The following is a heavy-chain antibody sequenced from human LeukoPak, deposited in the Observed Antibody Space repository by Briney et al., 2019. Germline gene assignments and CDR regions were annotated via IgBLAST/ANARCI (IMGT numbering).Heavy chain of an antibody. CDR1: GNYW. J-gene: IGHJ4*02. CDR3: VSFYETY. Sequence: GGSLRLSCAASGNYWMHWVREAPGKGLVWVSHINSDGSWTSYADSVKGRFTISKDNAKNTVYLHMNSLRAEDTAVYYCVSFYETYWGRGTLVTVSS. CDR2: INSDGSWT. D-gene: IGHD2/OR15-2a*01. V-gene: IGHV3-74*01.